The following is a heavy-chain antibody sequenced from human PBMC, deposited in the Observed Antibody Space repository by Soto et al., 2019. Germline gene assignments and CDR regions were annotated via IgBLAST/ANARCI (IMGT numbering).Heavy chain of an antibody. CDR1: GYTFTDFD. V-gene: IGHV1-8*01. Sequence: ASVKVSCKASGYTFTDFDINWVRQATGQGLEWMGWLNPNNGDTGYVQKFQGRVTMTRNTSINTAYMELSSLRSEDTAVYYCARGRRSGAFGGLRPCGQGALVTVSS. J-gene: IGHJ5*02. CDR2: LNPNNGDT. CDR3: ARGRRSGAFGGLRP. D-gene: IGHD3-10*01.